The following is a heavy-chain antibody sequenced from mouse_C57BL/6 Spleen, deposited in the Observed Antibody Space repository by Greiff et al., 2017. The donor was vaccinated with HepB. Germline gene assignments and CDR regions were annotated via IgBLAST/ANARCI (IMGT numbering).Heavy chain of an antibody. Sequence: QVQLQQSGPELVKPGASVKISCKASGYAFSSSWMNWVKQRPGKGLEWMGRIYPGDGDTNYNGKFKGKATLTADKSSRTASMQLSSLTSEDSAVYCGARNSYYLYYFDYWGQGTTLTVSS. D-gene: IGHD2-12*01. J-gene: IGHJ2*01. CDR3: ARNSYYLYYFDY. CDR1: GYAFSSSW. V-gene: IGHV1-82*01. CDR2: IYPGDGDT.